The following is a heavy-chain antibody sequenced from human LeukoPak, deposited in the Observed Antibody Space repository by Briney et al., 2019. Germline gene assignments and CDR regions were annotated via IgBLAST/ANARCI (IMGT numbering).Heavy chain of an antibody. J-gene: IGHJ6*02. D-gene: IGHD4-17*01. CDR2: ISAYTGNT. CDR3: ARDGYGDYYYYGMDV. Sequence: ASVKVSCKASGYSFINYDITWVRQAPGQGLEWMGWISAYTGNTKYSQNFQGRVTMTTDTSTSTAFLEVTSLRSDDTAVYYCARDGYGDYYYYGMDVWGQGTTVTVSS. V-gene: IGHV1-18*01. CDR1: GYSFINYD.